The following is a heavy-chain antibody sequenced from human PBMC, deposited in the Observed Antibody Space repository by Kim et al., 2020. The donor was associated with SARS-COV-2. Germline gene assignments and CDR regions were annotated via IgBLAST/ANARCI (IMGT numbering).Heavy chain of an antibody. V-gene: IGHV4-34*01. D-gene: IGHD3-10*01. Sequence: MRVTISVDTSKNQFSLKLGAVTAADTAVYYCARGRRVRGVIIMTWFDPWGQGTLVTVSS. J-gene: IGHJ5*02. CDR3: ARGRRVRGVIIMTWFDP.